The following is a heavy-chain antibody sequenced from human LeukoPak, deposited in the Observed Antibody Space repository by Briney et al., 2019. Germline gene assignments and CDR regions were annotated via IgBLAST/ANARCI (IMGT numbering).Heavy chain of an antibody. CDR1: GFTVSSYY. Sequence: GGSLRLSCAASGFTVSSYYMSWVRQAPGKGLEWVAFIGQDGTTKYYVDSVKGRFTIPGDNPKKMAYLQMNNLRAEDTAIYYCVKDGEWTFDVWGQGTMVTVS. J-gene: IGHJ3*01. CDR3: VKDGEWTFDV. V-gene: IGHV3-30*02. CDR2: IGQDGTTK. D-gene: IGHD3-3*01.